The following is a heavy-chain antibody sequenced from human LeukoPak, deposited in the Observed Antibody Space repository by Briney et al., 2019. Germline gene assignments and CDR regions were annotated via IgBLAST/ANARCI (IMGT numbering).Heavy chain of an antibody. CDR1: GFTFSSYA. CDR3: AKSRYSSASYASDY. J-gene: IGHJ4*02. D-gene: IGHD6-19*01. V-gene: IGHV3-23*01. Sequence: PGGSLRLSCAASGFTFSSYAMNWVRQAPGKGLEWVSAISGSGSGIYYADPVKGRFTISRDNSKNTLYLQMTSLRAEDTAVYYCAKSRYSSASYASDYWGQGTLVTVSS. CDR2: ISGSGSGI.